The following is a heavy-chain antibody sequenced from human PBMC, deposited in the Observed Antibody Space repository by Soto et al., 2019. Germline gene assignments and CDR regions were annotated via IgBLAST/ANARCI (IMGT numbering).Heavy chain of an antibody. CDR1: GGSISSYY. Sequence: SETLSLTCTVSGGSISSYYWSWIRQPPGKGLEWIGYIYYSGSTNYNPSLKSRVTIPVDTSKSQFSLKLSSVTAADTAVYYCARVGRNRVTMVRGAPNYGMDVWGQGTTVTVSS. D-gene: IGHD3-10*01. V-gene: IGHV4-59*01. J-gene: IGHJ6*02. CDR3: ARVGRNRVTMVRGAPNYGMDV. CDR2: IYYSGST.